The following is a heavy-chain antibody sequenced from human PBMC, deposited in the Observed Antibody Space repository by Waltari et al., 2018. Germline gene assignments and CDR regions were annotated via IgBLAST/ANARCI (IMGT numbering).Heavy chain of an antibody. CDR1: GFTFSNYY. D-gene: IGHD3-16*01. V-gene: IGHV1-46*03. CDR2: FSPSGAGT. Sequence: QFQLVQSGAEVKKPGASVNVSCDASGFTFSNYYVHWVRQAPGQGLEWMALFSPSGAGTRYAEKFQGRVTLTRDTSTSTVYMDLSSLRSEDTAVYYCATFVSGSFTFPDYWGQGTLVTVSS. J-gene: IGHJ4*02. CDR3: ATFVSGSFTFPDY.